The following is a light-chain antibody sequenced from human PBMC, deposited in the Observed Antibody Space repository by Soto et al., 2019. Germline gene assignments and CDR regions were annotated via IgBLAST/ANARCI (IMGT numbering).Light chain of an antibody. Sequence: DIQITQAPSTLSASVGDRVTIPCRASQSISSWLAWYQQKPGKAPKLLIYKASSLESGVPSRFSGSGAGTEFTRTISSLQPDDVATYYCQQYNRYTWTFGQGTKVDIK. CDR1: QSISSW. CDR3: QQYNRYTWT. J-gene: IGKJ1*01. CDR2: KAS. V-gene: IGKV1-5*03.